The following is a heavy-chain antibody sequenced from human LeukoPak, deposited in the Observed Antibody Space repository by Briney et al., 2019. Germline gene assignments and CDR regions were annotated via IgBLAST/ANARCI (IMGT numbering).Heavy chain of an antibody. V-gene: IGHV5-51*01. CDR2: IYPGDCDT. CDR1: GYSFTSYW. J-gene: IGHJ4*02. D-gene: IGHD3-9*01. Sequence: GESLKISCKGSGYSFTSYWIGWVRQMPGKGLEWMGIIYPGDCDTRYSPSFQGQVTISADKSISTAYLQWSSLKASDTAMYFCARQGRYFDWLPTSGDYWGQGTLVTVSS. CDR3: ARQGRYFDWLPTSGDY.